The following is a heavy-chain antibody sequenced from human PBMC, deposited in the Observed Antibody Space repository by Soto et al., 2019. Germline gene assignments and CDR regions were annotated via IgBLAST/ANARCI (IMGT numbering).Heavy chain of an antibody. CDR2: ISGSGGST. V-gene: IGHV3-23*01. D-gene: IGHD6-13*01. CDR3: AKDQGSSWYEIDY. CDR1: GLTFSNYA. Sequence: EVQLLESGGGLVQPGGSLRLSCAASGLTFSNYAVTWFGQAPGKGLEWFSTISGSGGSTYYADSVKGRFTISRDNSKNTLYLQMNSLRAEDTAVYYCAKDQGSSWYEIDYWGQGTLVTVSS. J-gene: IGHJ4*02.